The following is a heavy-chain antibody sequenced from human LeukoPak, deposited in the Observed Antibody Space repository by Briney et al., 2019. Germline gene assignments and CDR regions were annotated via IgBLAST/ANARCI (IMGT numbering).Heavy chain of an antibody. J-gene: IGHJ4*02. Sequence: SETLSLTCTVSGGSISSYYWSWIRQPPGKGLEWIWSIYYSGSTYYNPSLKSRVTISVDTSKNQFSLKLSSVTAADTAVYYCASLRDSGSYYSAFDYWGQGTLVTVSS. CDR3: ASLRDSGSYYSAFDY. V-gene: IGHV4-59*05. CDR2: IYYSGST. CDR1: GGSISSYY. D-gene: IGHD1-26*01.